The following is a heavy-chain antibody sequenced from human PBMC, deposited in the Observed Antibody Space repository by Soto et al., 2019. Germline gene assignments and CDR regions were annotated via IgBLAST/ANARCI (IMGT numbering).Heavy chain of an antibody. D-gene: IGHD6-13*01. V-gene: IGHV6-1*01. J-gene: IGHJ5*02. Sequence: QTLSLTCAISGDSVSSNSAAWNLIRQSPSRGLEWLGRTYYRSKWYNDYAVSVKSRITINPDTSKNQFSLQLNSVTPEDTAVYYCARDSSSWFFNWFDPWGQGTLVTVSS. CDR1: GDSVSSNSAA. CDR2: TYYRSKWYN. CDR3: ARDSSSWFFNWFDP.